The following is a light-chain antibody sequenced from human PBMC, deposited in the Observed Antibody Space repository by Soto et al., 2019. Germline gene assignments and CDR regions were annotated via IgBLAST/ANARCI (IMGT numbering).Light chain of an antibody. CDR2: DTS. J-gene: IGKJ1*01. CDR1: QSVRDNY. CDR3: QQYGSSPGT. Sequence: EILLTQSPGTLSLSPGERATLSCRASQSVRDNYLAWYQQKPGQAPSLLIFDTSRRATGIPDRFTGSGSGTDFALTISRVEPQDIAVYFCQQYGSSPGTFGQGTKVDIK. V-gene: IGKV3-20*01.